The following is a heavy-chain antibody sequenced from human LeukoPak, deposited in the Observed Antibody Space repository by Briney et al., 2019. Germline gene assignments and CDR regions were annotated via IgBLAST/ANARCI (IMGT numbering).Heavy chain of an antibody. D-gene: IGHD2-2*01. Sequence: GESLQFSCQGSGYSFSSYWIGWVRQMPGQGLEGMGTIYPGGSDTRYSPSFQGKVTLPADKSISTAYLQWSSLRASDTAMYYCARYLKGYCSTTSCYFDHWGQGTLVTVSS. J-gene: IGHJ4*02. V-gene: IGHV5-51*01. CDR3: ARYLKGYCSTTSCYFDH. CDR1: GYSFSSYW. CDR2: IYPGGSDT.